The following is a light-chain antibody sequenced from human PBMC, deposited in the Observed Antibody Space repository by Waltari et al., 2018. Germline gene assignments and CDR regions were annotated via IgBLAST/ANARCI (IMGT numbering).Light chain of an antibody. V-gene: IGKV3D-15*01. CDR2: GAS. J-gene: IGKJ2*01. CDR1: QSVATN. Sequence: EIVLTQSPATLSVSLGETATLSCRASQSVATNLAWYQQTPGQPPRMIIHGASTRATGVPAGFSATGSGTEFTLSINSLQSEDFAVYFCQQYRNWPPYTFGQGTKLEIK. CDR3: QQYRNWPPYT.